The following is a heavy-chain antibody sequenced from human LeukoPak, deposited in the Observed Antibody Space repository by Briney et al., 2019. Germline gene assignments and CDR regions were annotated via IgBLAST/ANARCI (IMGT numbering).Heavy chain of an antibody. J-gene: IGHJ3*02. CDR2: ISYDGSNK. D-gene: IGHD1-26*01. CDR3: ARVAGATEAFDI. Sequence: GGSLRLSCAASGFTFSSYSIHWVRQAPGKGLEWVAVISYDGSNKYYADSVKGRFTISRDNSKNTLYLEMNSLRTEDTAVYYCARVAGATEAFDIWGQGTMVTVSS. V-gene: IGHV3-30*03. CDR1: GFTFSSYS.